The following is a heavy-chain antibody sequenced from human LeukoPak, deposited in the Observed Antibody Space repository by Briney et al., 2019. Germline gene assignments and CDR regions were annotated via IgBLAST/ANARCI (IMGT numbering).Heavy chain of an antibody. D-gene: IGHD6-19*01. CDR3: ATDPSGPSDSSGWYYFDN. J-gene: IGHJ4*02. CDR1: GFTFSSYS. CDR2: IKQDASET. Sequence: GGSLRLSCAASGFTFSSYSMNWVRQAPGKGLERVAHIKQDASETYYVDSVKGRFTISRDNAKNSLFLQMNSLRAEDTAVYYCATDPSGPSDSSGWYYFDNWGQGTLVTVSS. V-gene: IGHV3-7*01.